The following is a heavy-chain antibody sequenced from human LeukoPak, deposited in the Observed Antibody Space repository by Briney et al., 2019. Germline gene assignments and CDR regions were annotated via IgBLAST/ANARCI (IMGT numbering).Heavy chain of an antibody. CDR3: ARSTTIKGWFDP. CDR2: IYYSGST. D-gene: IGHD4-11*01. V-gene: IGHV4-39*01. Sequence: SETLSLTCTVSGGSIGSSTYYWGWIRQPPGKGLEWIGGIYYSGSTYYNPSLKSRVTISVDTSKIQFSLNLTSVTAADTAVYYCARSTTIKGWFDPWGQGTLVTVSS. CDR1: GGSIGSSTYY. J-gene: IGHJ5*02.